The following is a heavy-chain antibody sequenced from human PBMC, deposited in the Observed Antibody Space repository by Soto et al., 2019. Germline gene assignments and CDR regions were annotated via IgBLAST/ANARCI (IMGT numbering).Heavy chain of an antibody. CDR1: GDSISSGGYS. V-gene: IGHV4-30-2*01. J-gene: IGHJ4*02. CDR2: IYHSGTT. CDR3: AGSDIVVVPAALRFDF. D-gene: IGHD2-2*01. Sequence: QLQLQESGSGLVKPSQTLSLTCAVSGDSISSGGYSWSWIRQPPGKALEWIGYIYHSGTTSYKPSLTIPVSFSVDRSNNPFSLKLRSVTAADTAVYFCAGSDIVVVPAALRFDFWGQGTQVTFSS.